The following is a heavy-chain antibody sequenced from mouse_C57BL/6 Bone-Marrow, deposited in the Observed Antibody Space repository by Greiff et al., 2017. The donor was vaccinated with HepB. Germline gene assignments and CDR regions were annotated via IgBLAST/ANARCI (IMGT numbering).Heavy chain of an antibody. V-gene: IGHV1-19*01. D-gene: IGHD2-3*01. CDR1: GYTFTDYY. CDR2: INPYNGGT. CDR3: ASGIYDGYLYAMDY. Sequence: EVQLQESGPVLVKPGASVKMSCKASGYTFTDYYMNWVKQSHGKSLEWIGVINPYNGGTSYNQKFKGKATLTVDKSSSTAYMELNSLTSEDSAVYYCASGIYDGYLYAMDYWGQGTSVTVSS. J-gene: IGHJ4*01.